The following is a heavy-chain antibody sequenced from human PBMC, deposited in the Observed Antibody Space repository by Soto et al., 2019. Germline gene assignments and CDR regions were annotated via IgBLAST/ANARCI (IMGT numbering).Heavy chain of an antibody. Sequence: SETLSLTCAVYGGSFSGYYWSWIRQPPGKGLEWIGEINHSGSTNYNPSLKSRVTISVDTSKNQFSLKLSSVTAADTAVYYCASEPSNWGSVHYYYGMDVWGQGTTVTVSS. D-gene: IGHD7-27*01. V-gene: IGHV4-34*01. CDR1: GGSFSGYY. CDR2: INHSGST. CDR3: ASEPSNWGSVHYYYGMDV. J-gene: IGHJ6*02.